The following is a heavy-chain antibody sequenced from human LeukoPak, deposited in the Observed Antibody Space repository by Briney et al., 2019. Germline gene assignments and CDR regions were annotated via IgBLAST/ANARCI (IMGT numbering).Heavy chain of an antibody. D-gene: IGHD1-26*01. CDR2: ISGSGGST. V-gene: IGHV3-23*01. Sequence: GGSLRLSCAASGFTFNTYGMSWVRQAPGKGLEWVSAISGSGGSTYYADSVKGRFTISRDNSKNTLYLQMNSLRAEDTAVYYCAKEVRGSYYFDYWGQGTLVTVSS. CDR3: AKEVRGSYYFDY. CDR1: GFTFNTYG. J-gene: IGHJ4*02.